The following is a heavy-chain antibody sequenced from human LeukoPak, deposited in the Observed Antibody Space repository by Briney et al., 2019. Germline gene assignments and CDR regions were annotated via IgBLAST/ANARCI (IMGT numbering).Heavy chain of an antibody. CDR3: ARGGEYYDFWSGYSANDY. V-gene: IGHV1-2*02. J-gene: IGHJ4*02. Sequence: ASVKVSCKASGYTFTGYYMHWVRQAPGQGLEWMGWINPNSGGTNYAQKFQGRVTMTRDTSISTAYMELSRLRSDDTAVYYCARGGEYYDFWSGYSANDYWGQGTLVTVSS. D-gene: IGHD3-3*01. CDR1: GYTFTGYY. CDR2: INPNSGGT.